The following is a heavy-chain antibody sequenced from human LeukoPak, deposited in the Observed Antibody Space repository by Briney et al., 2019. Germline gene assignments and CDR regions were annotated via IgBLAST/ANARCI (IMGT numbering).Heavy chain of an antibody. CDR1: GFTFGSHA. D-gene: IGHD5-18*01. J-gene: IGHJ4*02. CDR3: GKTTVGYSSGQKPAWPVDY. CDR2: IFGSGSSP. Sequence: GGSLRLSCEASGFTFGSHAMYWVRQAPGKGLEWVAGIFGSGSSPHYADPVKGRSTISRDNSRNTVYLQINSLRAEDTAVYYCGKTTVGYSSGQKPAWPVDYWGQGTLVTVSS. V-gene: IGHV3-23*01.